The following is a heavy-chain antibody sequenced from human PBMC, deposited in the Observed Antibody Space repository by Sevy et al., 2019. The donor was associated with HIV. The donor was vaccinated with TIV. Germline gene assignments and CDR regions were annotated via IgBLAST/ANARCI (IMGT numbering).Heavy chain of an antibody. Sequence: GSLRLSCAASGFTFSSYSMNWVRQAPGKGLEWVSYISSSSSTIYYADSVKGRFTISRDNAKNSLYLQMNSLRDEDTAVYYCARELYSSGWYKEAFDIWGQGTMVTVSS. CDR3: ARELYSSGWYKEAFDI. J-gene: IGHJ3*02. V-gene: IGHV3-48*02. D-gene: IGHD6-19*01. CDR2: ISSSSSTI. CDR1: GFTFSSYS.